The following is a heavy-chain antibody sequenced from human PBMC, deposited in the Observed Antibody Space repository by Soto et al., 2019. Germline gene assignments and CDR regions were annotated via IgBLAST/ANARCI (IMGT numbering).Heavy chain of an antibody. J-gene: IGHJ4*02. CDR3: AKGAFGRTIFGVVTPAYYFDY. CDR2: ISGSGGST. D-gene: IGHD3-3*01. V-gene: IGHV3-23*01. CDR1: GFTFSSYA. Sequence: EVQLLESGGGLVQPGGSLRLSCAASGFTFSSYAMSWVRQAPGKGLEWVSAISGSGGSTYYADSVKGRFTISRDNSKNTLYLQITSLSAEDTAVYYCAKGAFGRTIFGVVTPAYYFDYWGQGTLVTVSS.